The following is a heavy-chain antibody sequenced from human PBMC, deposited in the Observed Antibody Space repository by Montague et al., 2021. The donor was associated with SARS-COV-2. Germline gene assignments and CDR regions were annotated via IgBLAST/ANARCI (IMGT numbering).Heavy chain of an antibody. J-gene: IGHJ4*02. CDR2: IYYSGTT. D-gene: IGHD6-19*01. V-gene: IGHV4-39*01. Sequence: SETLSLTCTVSGGSISSTPYYWGWIRQPPGKGLEWIGSIYYSGTTYYNPSLKGRVTMSIGTSKNQFSLKLRSVTAAETAVFYCATIAETGTEGGIDYWGQGALVTVSS. CDR3: ATIAETGTEGGIDY. CDR1: GGSISSTPYY.